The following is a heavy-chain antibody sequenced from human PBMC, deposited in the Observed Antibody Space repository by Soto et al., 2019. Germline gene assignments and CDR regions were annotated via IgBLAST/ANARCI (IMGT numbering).Heavy chain of an antibody. CDR1: GGRFTNYD. CDR3: ASSEEALYLSKLNGIAD. V-gene: IGHV1-69*13. CDR2: ILPIFGTP. J-gene: IGHJ4*02. Sequence: SVKVSCKASGGRFTNYDIIWVRQAPGQGLEWMGGILPIFGTPSYAQKFQGRLTISADEFSSTAYMELNILRSEDTAVYYCASSEEALYLSKLNGIADWGQGTAVTVSS. D-gene: IGHD3-10*01.